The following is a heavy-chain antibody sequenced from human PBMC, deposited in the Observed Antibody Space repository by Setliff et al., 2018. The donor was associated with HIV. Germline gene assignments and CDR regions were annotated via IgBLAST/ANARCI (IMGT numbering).Heavy chain of an antibody. CDR2: IHHSGST. J-gene: IGHJ3*02. V-gene: IGHV4-34*01. Sequence: SETLSLTCTVYGDSVSDYYWSWIRQTPGKGLEWIGEIHHSGSTHYNPSLKSRVTISVDTSKNQFSLKLRSVTAADTAVYYCARGNPLRWNAFAFDIWGQGTMVTVSS. CDR3: ARGNPLRWNAFAFDI. CDR1: GDSVSDYY. D-gene: IGHD3-16*01.